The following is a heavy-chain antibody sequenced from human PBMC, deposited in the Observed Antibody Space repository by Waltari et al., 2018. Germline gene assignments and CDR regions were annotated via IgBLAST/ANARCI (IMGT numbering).Heavy chain of an antibody. J-gene: IGHJ4*02. CDR3: ARGWLEVGPFDY. V-gene: IGHV1-69*05. D-gene: IGHD2-2*01. CDR1: VATFSSYV. CDR2: IIPVLGTT. Sequence: QVQLVQSGAEVKKPGSSVKVSCKASVATFSSYVITWVQQAPGQGLEWMGGIIPVLGTTNYAQKFQGRVTISTDVSTTTAYIDLSRLRSDDTAVYYCARGWLEVGPFDYWGQGTLVTVSS.